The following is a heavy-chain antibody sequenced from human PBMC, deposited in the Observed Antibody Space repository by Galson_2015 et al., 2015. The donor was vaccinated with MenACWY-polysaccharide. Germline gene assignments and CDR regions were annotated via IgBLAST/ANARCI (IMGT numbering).Heavy chain of an antibody. CDR3: TRADCSGQTCYFAY. J-gene: IGHJ4*01. Sequence: MGRIIPIMGSPNYAQRFQGRLTITADGSTSTAYMELSSLTSEDTAVYYCTRADCSGQTCYFAYWGQGTLVTVSS. CDR2: IIPIMGSP. D-gene: IGHD2-15*01. V-gene: IGHV1-69*11.